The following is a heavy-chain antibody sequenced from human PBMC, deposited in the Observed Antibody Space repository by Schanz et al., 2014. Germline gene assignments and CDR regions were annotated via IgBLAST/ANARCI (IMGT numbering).Heavy chain of an antibody. V-gene: IGHV1-18*01. Sequence: VQSVHSGTEVQKLGASVKVSCQTSGYTFTAYGINWVRQAPGQGLEWIGWISAQTGDTRYAQKMQGRVTMTRDVSSTTAFLELRSLRYDDTAVYYCARDHVATTDYGDFFYYLDVWATGITVIVSS. CDR2: ISAQTGDT. CDR1: GYTFTAYG. D-gene: IGHD1-1*01. CDR3: ARDHVATTDYGDFFYYLDV. J-gene: IGHJ6*03.